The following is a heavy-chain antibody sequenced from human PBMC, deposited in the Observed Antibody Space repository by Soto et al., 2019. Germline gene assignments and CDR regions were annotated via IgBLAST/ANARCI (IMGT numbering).Heavy chain of an antibody. Sequence: QVQLVESGGGLVKPGGSLRLSCAASGFTFSDFHMTWIRQAPGKGLEWISYIYGGGTNEYYATSVKGRFTISRDNAKNSLYLHMNSLRVEDTAVYYCAKRIVGNMGHAMDVWGQGTTVIVSS. J-gene: IGHJ6*02. CDR2: IYGGGTNE. D-gene: IGHD1-26*01. V-gene: IGHV3-11*01. CDR3: AKRIVGNMGHAMDV. CDR1: GFTFSDFH.